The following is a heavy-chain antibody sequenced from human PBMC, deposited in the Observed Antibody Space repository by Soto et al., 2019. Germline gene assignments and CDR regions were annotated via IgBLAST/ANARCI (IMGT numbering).Heavy chain of an antibody. V-gene: IGHV3-21*01. Sequence: PGGSLRLSCAASGFTFSSYSMNWVRQAPGKGLEWVSSISSSSYIYYADSVKGRFTISRDNAKNSLYLQMNSLRAEDTAVYYCARDLKDCSGGSCYSGGYYYYYGMDVWGQGTTVTVSS. CDR3: ARDLKDCSGGSCYSGGYYYYYGMDV. CDR2: ISSSSYI. CDR1: GFTFSSYS. D-gene: IGHD2-15*01. J-gene: IGHJ6*02.